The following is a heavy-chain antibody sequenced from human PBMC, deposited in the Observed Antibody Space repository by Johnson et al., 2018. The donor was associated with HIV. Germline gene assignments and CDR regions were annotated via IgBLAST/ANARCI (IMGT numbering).Heavy chain of an antibody. CDR2: TWYDGSNQ. CDR1: GFTFSTYG. V-gene: IGHV3-33*01. D-gene: IGHD1-26*01. Sequence: QVQLVESGGGVVQPGRSLRLSCAASGFTFSTYGMHWVRQAPGKGLEWVAVTWYDGSNQYYADSVKGRFTISRDNSKNTLYLQMGSLRAEDMAVYYCARADEWELVGRGYAFDIWGQGTMVTVSS. J-gene: IGHJ3*02. CDR3: ARADEWELVGRGYAFDI.